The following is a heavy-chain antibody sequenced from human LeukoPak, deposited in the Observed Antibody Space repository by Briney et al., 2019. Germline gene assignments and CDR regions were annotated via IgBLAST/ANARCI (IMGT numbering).Heavy chain of an antibody. J-gene: IGHJ4*02. CDR3: AKDCGPNYYDSSGYFDY. V-gene: IGHV3-9*01. CDR1: GFTFDDYA. CDR2: ISWNSGSM. D-gene: IGHD3-22*01. Sequence: GRSLRLSCAASGFTFDDYAMHWVRQVPGKGLEWVSGISWNSGSMDYADSVKGRFTISRDNAKNSLYLQLNSLRPEDAALYYCAKDCGPNYYDSSGYFDYWGQGTLVTVSS.